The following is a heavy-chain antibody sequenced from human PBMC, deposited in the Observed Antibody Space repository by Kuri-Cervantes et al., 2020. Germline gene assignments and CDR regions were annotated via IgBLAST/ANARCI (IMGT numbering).Heavy chain of an antibody. D-gene: IGHD1-14*01. CDR3: VRDPGGLGKGLDY. CDR2: IYSCGST. J-gene: IGHJ4*02. V-gene: IGHV3-66*03. Sequence: GESLKISCAASGFTVSSNYMSWVRQAPGKGLEWVSVIYSCGSTYYADSVKGRFTISRDNAKNTLYLEMNSLRVEDTAVFYCVRDPGGLGKGLDYWGQGTLVTVSS. CDR1: GFTVSSNY.